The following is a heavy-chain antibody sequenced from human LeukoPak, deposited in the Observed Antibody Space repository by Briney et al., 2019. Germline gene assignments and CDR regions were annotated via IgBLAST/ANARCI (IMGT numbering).Heavy chain of an antibody. V-gene: IGHV1-46*01. CDR3: ARERSGYSYGPSLASDI. Sequence: GASVKVSCKASGYTFTSYYMHWVRQAPGQGLEWMGIINPSGGSTSYAQKFQGRVTMTRDTSTSTVYMELSSLRSEDTAVYYCARERSGYSYGPSLASDIWGQGTMVTVSS. J-gene: IGHJ3*02. CDR1: GYTFTSYY. CDR2: INPSGGST. D-gene: IGHD5-18*01.